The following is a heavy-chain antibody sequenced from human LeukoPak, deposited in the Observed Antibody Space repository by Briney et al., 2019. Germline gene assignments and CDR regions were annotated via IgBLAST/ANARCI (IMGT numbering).Heavy chain of an antibody. CDR3: ARELVVGATQYLDY. CDR1: GGSISSYY. Sequence: SETLSLTCTVSGGSISSYYWSWIRQPPGKGLEWIGYIYYSGSTNYNPSLKSRVTISVDTSKNQFSLKLSSVTAADTAVYYCARELVVGATQYLDYWGQGTLVTVSS. V-gene: IGHV4-59*01. J-gene: IGHJ4*02. CDR2: IYYSGST. D-gene: IGHD1-26*01.